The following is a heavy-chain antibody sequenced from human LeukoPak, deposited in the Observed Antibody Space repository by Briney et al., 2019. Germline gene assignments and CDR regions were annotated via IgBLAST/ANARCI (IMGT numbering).Heavy chain of an antibody. D-gene: IGHD1-26*01. CDR1: GFTFSSFE. V-gene: IGHV3-48*03. CDR3: ARAIVGAPPFGDY. CDR2: ISSGGSSR. Sequence: GGSLRLSCAASGFTFSSFEMNWVRQAPGKGLEWLGYISSGGSSRFYADSVKGRFTISRDNAKNSLYLQMNSLRPEDTAVYYCARAIVGAPPFGDYWGQGTLVTVSS. J-gene: IGHJ4*02.